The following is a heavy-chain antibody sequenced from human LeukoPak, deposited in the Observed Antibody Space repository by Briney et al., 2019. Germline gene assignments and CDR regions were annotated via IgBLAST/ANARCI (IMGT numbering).Heavy chain of an antibody. D-gene: IGHD3-16*01. V-gene: IGHV3-30-3*01. CDR3: ARGLGGL. CDR1: GFTFSSYA. Sequence: GGSLRLSCAASGFTFSSYAMHWVRQAPGKGLEWVALISYDGSNKYYADSVEGRFTISRDNSKNTLYLQMNGLRVEDTAVYYCARGLGGLWGQGTLVTVSS. J-gene: IGHJ1*01. CDR2: ISYDGSNK.